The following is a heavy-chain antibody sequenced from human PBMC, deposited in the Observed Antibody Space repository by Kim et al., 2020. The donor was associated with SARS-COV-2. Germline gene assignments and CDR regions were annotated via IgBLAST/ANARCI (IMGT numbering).Heavy chain of an antibody. J-gene: IGHJ6*02. D-gene: IGHD3-10*01. V-gene: IGHV3-73*01. CDR3: TRHLYYGSGDYGMDV. Sequence: ASVKGRFTISRDDSKNTAYLQMNSLNTEDTAVYYCTRHLYYGSGDYGMDVWGQGTTVTVSS.